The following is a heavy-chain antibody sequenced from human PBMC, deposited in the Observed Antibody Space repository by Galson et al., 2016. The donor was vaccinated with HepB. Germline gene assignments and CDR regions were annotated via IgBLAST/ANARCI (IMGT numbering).Heavy chain of an antibody. CDR3: ARSYYHDLGTYYMDPH. CDR2: IIGSGATT. V-gene: IGHV3-23*01. CDR1: GFNFSRYV. Sequence: SLRLSCAASGFNFSRYVLAWVRQSPGKGLEWVSGIIGSGATTFYADSLEGRFTITRDNSRNTLDLQINSLRAEDTAVYYCARSYYHDLGTYYMDPHWVQGALVTVSS. D-gene: IGHD3-10*01. J-gene: IGHJ4*02.